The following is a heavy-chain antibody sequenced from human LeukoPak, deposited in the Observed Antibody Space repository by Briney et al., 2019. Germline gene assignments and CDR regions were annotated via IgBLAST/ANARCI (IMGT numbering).Heavy chain of an antibody. CDR1: GXTFSSYG. D-gene: IGHD5-18*01. J-gene: IGHJ3*02. V-gene: IGHV3-30*03. CDR2: ISYDGSNK. CDR3: ARDRRWIQLFSAFDI. Sequence: GGSLRLSCAASGXTFSSYGMHWVRQAPGKGLEWVAVISYDGSNKYYADSVKGRFTISRDNSKNTLYLQMNSLRAEDTAVYYCARDRRWIQLFSAFDIWGQGTMVTVSS.